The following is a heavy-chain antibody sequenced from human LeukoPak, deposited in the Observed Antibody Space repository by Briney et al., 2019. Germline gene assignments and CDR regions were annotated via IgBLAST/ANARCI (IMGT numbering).Heavy chain of an antibody. CDR3: ARDGGFGGPGGDNWFDS. V-gene: IGHV3-66*02. CDR1: GFTVSAKY. CDR2: IYSVGGT. D-gene: IGHD3-16*01. Sequence: GALRLSCAASGFTVSAKYMSWVRQGPGKGLDWISSIYSVGGTNYADSVKGRFTISRDNSKNTLYLQMNSLRPEDTAVYYCARDGGFGGPGGDNWFDSWGQGALVTVSS. J-gene: IGHJ5*01.